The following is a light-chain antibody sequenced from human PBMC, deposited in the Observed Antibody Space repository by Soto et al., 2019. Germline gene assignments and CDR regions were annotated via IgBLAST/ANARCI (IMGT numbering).Light chain of an antibody. CDR1: SSNIGAGYD. J-gene: IGLJ1*01. CDR3: QSYDSSLSGYV. V-gene: IGLV1-40*01. Sequence: SALTQPPSVSGAPGQRVTISCTGSSSNIGAGYDVHWYQQLPGTAPKLLIYGNSDRPSGVPDRFSGSKSGTSASLAIIGLQAEDEADYYCQSYDSSLSGYVFGTGTKLTVL. CDR2: GNS.